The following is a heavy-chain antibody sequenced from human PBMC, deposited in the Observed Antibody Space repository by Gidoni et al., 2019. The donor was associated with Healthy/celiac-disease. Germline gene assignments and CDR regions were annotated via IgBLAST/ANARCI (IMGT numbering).Heavy chain of an antibody. CDR3: ASSPEPGWIRGAFDI. J-gene: IGHJ3*02. CDR2: IKQDGSEK. CDR1: GFTFSSYW. Sequence: EVQLVESGGGLVQPGGSLRLSCAASGFTFSSYWMSWVRQAPGKGLEWVANIKQDGSEKYYVDSVKGRFTISRDNAKNSLYLQMNSLRAEDTAVYYCASSPEPGWIRGAFDIWGQGTMVTVSS. V-gene: IGHV3-7*03. D-gene: IGHD2-2*03.